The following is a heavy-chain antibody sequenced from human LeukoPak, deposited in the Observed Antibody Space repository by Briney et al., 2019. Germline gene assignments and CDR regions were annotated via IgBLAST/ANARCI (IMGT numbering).Heavy chain of an antibody. Sequence: GGSLRLSCAASGFTFSSYGMHWVRQAPGKGLEWVAVIWYDGSNKYYADSVKGRFTISRDNSKNTLYLQMNSLRAEDTAVYYCGRGGGYNHDAFDIWGQGTMVTVSS. CDR2: IWYDGSNK. CDR3: GRGGGYNHDAFDI. J-gene: IGHJ3*02. CDR1: GFTFSSYG. D-gene: IGHD5-24*01. V-gene: IGHV3-33*01.